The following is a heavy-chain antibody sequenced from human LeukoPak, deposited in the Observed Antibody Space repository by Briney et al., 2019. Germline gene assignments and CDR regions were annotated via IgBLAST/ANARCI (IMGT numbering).Heavy chain of an antibody. CDR3: ARDRYGDGFAHFDY. J-gene: IGHJ4*02. CDR2: ITPGGGT. D-gene: IGHD5-24*01. CDR1: GYTFTSYA. V-gene: IGHV1-2*02. Sequence: ASVKVSCKASGYTFTSYAMHWVRQTPGQGLEWMGWITPGGGTNFPQKFQGRVAITWDTSITTAYMDLSRLTSDDTAVYYCARDRYGDGFAHFDYWGQGAPVTVSS.